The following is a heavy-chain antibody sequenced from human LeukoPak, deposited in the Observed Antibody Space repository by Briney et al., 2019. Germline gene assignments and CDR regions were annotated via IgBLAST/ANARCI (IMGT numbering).Heavy chain of an antibody. Sequence: SETLSLTCAVYGGSLSGYYWSWIRQPPGKGLEWIGEINHSGSTSYNPSLKSRVTISVDTSKNQFSLKLTSVTAADTAVFYCARHKTGARGFDIWGQGTMVTVSS. V-gene: IGHV4-34*01. J-gene: IGHJ3*02. CDR2: INHSGST. D-gene: IGHD3-10*01. CDR3: ARHKTGARGFDI. CDR1: GGSLSGYY.